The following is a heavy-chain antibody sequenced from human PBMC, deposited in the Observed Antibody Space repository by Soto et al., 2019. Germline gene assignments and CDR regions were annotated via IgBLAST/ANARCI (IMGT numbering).Heavy chain of an antibody. J-gene: IGHJ4*02. D-gene: IGHD4-17*01. CDR1: GFSLSTYDMG. CDR2: IYWDDDK. CDR3: AHAGDYDLLTFDH. V-gene: IGHV2-5*02. Sequence: QITLKESGPPLVRPAQTLTLTCDFSGFSLSTYDMGVAWIRQPPGKAREWLALIYWDDDKRYSPSLKDRLAISKDTSSKQVVLTITHMAPGDTATYFCAHAGDYDLLTFDHWGPGTLVTVSS.